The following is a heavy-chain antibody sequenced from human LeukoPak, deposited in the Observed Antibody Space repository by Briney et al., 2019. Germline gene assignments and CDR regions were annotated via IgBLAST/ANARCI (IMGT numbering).Heavy chain of an antibody. CDR1: GFTFSSYA. J-gene: IGHJ4*02. V-gene: IGHV3-23*01. Sequence: PGGSLRLSCAASGFTFSSYAMSWVRQAPGKGLEWVSAISGSGGSTYYADSVKGRFTISRDNSKNTLYLQMDSLRAEDTAVYYCAKDLIAEWELLGYWGQGTLVTVSS. CDR3: AKDLIAEWELLGY. D-gene: IGHD1-26*01. CDR2: ISGSGGST.